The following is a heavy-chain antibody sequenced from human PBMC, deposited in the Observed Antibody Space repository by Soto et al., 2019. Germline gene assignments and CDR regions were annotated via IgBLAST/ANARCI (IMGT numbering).Heavy chain of an antibody. D-gene: IGHD6-13*01. V-gene: IGHV1-69*01. Sequence: QVQLVQSGAEVKEPGSSVKVSCKATGDLFNNYAFNWVRQAPGQGLEWMGRISPLFSTTNYAQKFQGRVTIGADELKDIVYPEVSHFESEDTAMYYCAASSSVAASGYFKFWGQGTLVTVSP. J-gene: IGHJ4*02. CDR1: GDLFNNYA. CDR3: AASSSVAASGYFKF. CDR2: ISPLFSTT.